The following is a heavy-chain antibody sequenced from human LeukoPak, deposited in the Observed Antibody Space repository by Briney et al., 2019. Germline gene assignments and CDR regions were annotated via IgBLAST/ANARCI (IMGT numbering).Heavy chain of an antibody. Sequence: ASVKVSCKASGYTFTSYYMHWVQQAPGQGLEWMGIINPSGGSTSYAQKFQGRVTMTRDMSTSTVYMELSSLRSEDTAVYYCAGGVYYDSSGYNDAFDIWGQGTMVTVSS. CDR3: AGGVYYDSSGYNDAFDI. V-gene: IGHV1-46*01. CDR2: INPSGGST. J-gene: IGHJ3*02. CDR1: GYTFTSYY. D-gene: IGHD3-22*01.